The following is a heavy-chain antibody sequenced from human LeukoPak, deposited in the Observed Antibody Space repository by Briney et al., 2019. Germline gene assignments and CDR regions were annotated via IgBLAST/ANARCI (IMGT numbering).Heavy chain of an antibody. Sequence: ASVTVSCKTSGYTFTASHIHWVRQAPGQGLEWMGWMNPNSGGTKYAQKFQGRVTMTRDTSIGTAYLELNRLTSDDTAMYYCARARALLWFVDLISWGQGTLVTVSS. J-gene: IGHJ4*02. CDR2: MNPNSGGT. V-gene: IGHV1-2*02. CDR3: ARARALLWFVDLIS. D-gene: IGHD3-10*01. CDR1: GYTFTASH.